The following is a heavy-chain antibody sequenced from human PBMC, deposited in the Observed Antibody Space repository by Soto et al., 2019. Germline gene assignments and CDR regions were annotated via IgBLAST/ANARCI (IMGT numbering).Heavy chain of an antibody. CDR2: ISSSSSTI. CDR1: GFTISECS. D-gene: IGHD3-22*01. CDR3: ARDQLYYNDISGRPLNAFDV. Sequence: GGSLRLSCEASGFTISECSMNWVRQTPGKGLEWASYISSSSSTIYYADSVKGRFTISRDNAKNSLYLQMNSLRAEDTAVYYCARDQLYYNDISGRPLNAFDVWGQGTMVTVSS. J-gene: IGHJ3*01. V-gene: IGHV3-48*01.